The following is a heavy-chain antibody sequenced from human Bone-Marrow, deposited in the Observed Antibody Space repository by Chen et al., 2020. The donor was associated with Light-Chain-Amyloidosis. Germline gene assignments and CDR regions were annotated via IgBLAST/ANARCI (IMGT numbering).Heavy chain of an antibody. CDR3: AKDIRYSSGWYYFDY. Sequence: EVQLLESGGGLVQPGGSLILSCAASGFTFRSYAMSWVRQAPGKGLEWVSAISGSGGSTYYADSVKGRFTISRDNSKNTLYLQMTTLSAADTAVYYCAKDIRYSSGWYYFDYWGQGTLVTVSS. CDR2: ISGSGGST. V-gene: IGHV3-23*01. CDR1: GFTFRSYA. J-gene: IGHJ4*02. D-gene: IGHD6-19*01.